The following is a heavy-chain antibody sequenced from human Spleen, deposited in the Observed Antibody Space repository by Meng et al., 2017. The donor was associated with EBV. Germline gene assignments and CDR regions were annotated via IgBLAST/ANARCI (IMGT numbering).Heavy chain of an antibody. CDR3: ARGSYYYDGDALGAY. CDR1: GGSFSGWY. D-gene: IGHD3-22*01. V-gene: IGHV4-34*01. CDR2: VNHNGNT. J-gene: IGHJ4*02. Sequence: VQPQQWGARLLTSSATLSLTCAVYGGSFSGWYWTWIRQPPGKGLEWIGEVNHNGNTNYNPSLKSRVTISVDTSENQFSLKLSSVTAADTAVYYCARGSYYYDGDALGAYWGQGTLVTVSS.